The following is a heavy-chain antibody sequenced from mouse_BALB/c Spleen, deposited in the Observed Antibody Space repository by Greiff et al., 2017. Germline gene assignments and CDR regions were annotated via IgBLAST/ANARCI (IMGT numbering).Heavy chain of an antibody. CDR2: IDPSDGYT. CDR3: GRRGTYGYGSVMAY. J-gene: IGHJ3*01. D-gene: IGHD2-2*01. CDR1: GYTFTSYW. V-gene: IGHV1-69*02. Sequence: VQLQQSGAELVKPGASVKLSCKASGYTFTSYWMHWVKQRPGQGLEWIGVIDPSDGYTNYNQKFKGKGTLTVDKSSSTAYMELRSLTSEDSAVYYCGRRGTYGYGSVMAYWGQGTLVTVSA.